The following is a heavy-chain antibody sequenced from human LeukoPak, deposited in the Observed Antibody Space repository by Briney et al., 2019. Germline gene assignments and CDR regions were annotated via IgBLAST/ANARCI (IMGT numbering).Heavy chain of an antibody. D-gene: IGHD3-10*01. CDR1: GGSISSGFYY. CDR2: IYYSGTT. V-gene: IGHV4-39*01. CDR3: ATHPKSCTRGIFITGKACWFDP. Sequence: SETLSLTCTVSGGSISSGFYYWGWIRQPPGKGLEWIGSIYYSGTTYYNPSLKSRVTISVDTSRNQFSMKLSTVTAADTAVYYCATHPKSCTRGIFITGKACWFDPWGQGTLVTVSS. J-gene: IGHJ5*02.